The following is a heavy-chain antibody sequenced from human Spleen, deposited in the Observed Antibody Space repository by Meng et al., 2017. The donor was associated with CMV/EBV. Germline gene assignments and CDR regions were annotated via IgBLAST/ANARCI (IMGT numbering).Heavy chain of an antibody. D-gene: IGHD1-7*01. CDR1: GYSFTTYG. CDR2: ISTHNGNT. Sequence: ASVKVSCKASGYSFTTYGISWVRQAPGQGPEWMGWISTHNGNTKYTQKVKGRVIMTTDTSTSTAYMELRSLRSDDTAVYYCARDKGGYINWYFHNILAIDYWGQGTLVTVFS. V-gene: IGHV1-18*01. J-gene: IGHJ4*02. CDR3: ARDKGGYINWYFHNILAIDY.